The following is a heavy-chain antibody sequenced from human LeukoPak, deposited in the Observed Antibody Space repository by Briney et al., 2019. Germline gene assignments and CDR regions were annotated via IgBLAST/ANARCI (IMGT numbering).Heavy chain of an antibody. J-gene: IGHJ3*02. Sequence: GGSLRLSCAASGFTVSSNYMSWVRQAPGKGLEWVSVIYSGGSTYYADSVKGRFTISRDNSKNTMYLQMNSLRAEDTAVYYCARVAVVTALRAFDIWGQGTIVTVSS. CDR3: ARVAVVTALRAFDI. CDR1: GFTVSSNY. V-gene: IGHV3-53*01. D-gene: IGHD2-21*02. CDR2: IYSGGST.